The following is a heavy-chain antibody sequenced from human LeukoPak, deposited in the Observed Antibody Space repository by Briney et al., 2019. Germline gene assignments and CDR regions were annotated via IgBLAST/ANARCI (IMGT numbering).Heavy chain of an antibody. J-gene: IGHJ5*02. D-gene: IGHD1-26*01. CDR2: INSDGSSR. Sequence: GGSLRLSCAPSGFTFSSFWMHWVRQAAGKGLVSVPRINSDGSSRRHADSVKGRFTISRDNSKSTLYLQMNSLRTEDTALYYCAKEGGSYSYDWFGPWGQGTLVTVAT. CDR1: GFTFSSFW. V-gene: IGHV3-74*01. CDR3: AKEGGSYSYDWFGP.